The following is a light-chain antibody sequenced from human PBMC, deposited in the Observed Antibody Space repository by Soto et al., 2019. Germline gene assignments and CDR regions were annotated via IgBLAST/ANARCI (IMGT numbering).Light chain of an antibody. CDR2: AAS. Sequence: DIQMTQSPSSLSASVGDRVTITCRASQSISSYLNWYQQKPGKAPKLLIYAASSLQSGVPSRFSGSGSGTEFTLTISSLQPEDFATYYCLQYYDYRTFGQGTKVDIK. V-gene: IGKV1-39*01. J-gene: IGKJ1*01. CDR3: LQYYDYRT. CDR1: QSISSY.